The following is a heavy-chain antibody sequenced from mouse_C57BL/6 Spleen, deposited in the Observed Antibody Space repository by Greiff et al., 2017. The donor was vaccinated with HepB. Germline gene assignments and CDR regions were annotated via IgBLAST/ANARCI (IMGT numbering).Heavy chain of an antibody. CDR1: GYTFTSYW. V-gene: IGHV1-50*01. D-gene: IGHD1-3*01. CDR2: IDPSDSYT. Sequence: QVQLKESGAELVKPGASVKLSCKASGYTFTSYWMQWVKQRPGQGLEWIGEIDPSDSYTNYNQKFKGKATLTVDTSSSTAYMQLSSLTSEDSAVYYCARRGSSGMYAMDYWGQGTSVTVSS. CDR3: ARRGSSGMYAMDY. J-gene: IGHJ4*01.